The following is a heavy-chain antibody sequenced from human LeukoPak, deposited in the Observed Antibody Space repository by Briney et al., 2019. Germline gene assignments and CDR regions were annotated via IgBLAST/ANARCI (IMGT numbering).Heavy chain of an antibody. CDR1: GFTFSNYW. D-gene: IGHD1-1*01. CDR2: IKQDGSEK. J-gene: IGHJ4*02. Sequence: GGSLRLSCAASGFTFSNYWMSWVRQAPGKGLEWVASIKQDGSEKNYVDSVGGRFTISRDNAKTSLYLQMNSLRAEDTAVYYCARDRYNGGQGALVTVSS. V-gene: IGHV3-7*01. CDR3: ARDRYN.